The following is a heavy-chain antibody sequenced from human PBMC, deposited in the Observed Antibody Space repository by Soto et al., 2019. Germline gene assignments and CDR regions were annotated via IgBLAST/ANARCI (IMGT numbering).Heavy chain of an antibody. J-gene: IGHJ6*02. D-gene: IGHD2-2*01. CDR1: GYTFTSYD. V-gene: IGHV1-8*01. CDR2: MNPNSGNT. Sequence: ASVKVSCKASGYTFTSYDINWVRQATGQGLEWMGWMNPNSGNTGYAQKFQGRVTMTRNTSISTAYMELSSLRSEDTAVYYCARVGGPKDIVLVPAAMAYYYYYGMDVWGQGTTVTVSS. CDR3: ARVGGPKDIVLVPAAMAYYYYYGMDV.